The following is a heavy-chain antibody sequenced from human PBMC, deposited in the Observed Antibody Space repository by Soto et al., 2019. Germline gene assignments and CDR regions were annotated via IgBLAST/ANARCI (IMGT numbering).Heavy chain of an antibody. V-gene: IGHV1-69*13. J-gene: IGHJ6*02. CDR1: GGTFSSYA. CDR3: AREDGVTAAGTGQDYYYYGMDV. Sequence: SVKVSCKASGGTFSSYAISWVRQAPGQGLEWMGGIIPIFGTANYAQKFQGRVTITADESTSTAYMELSSLRSEDMAVYYCAREDGVTAAGTGQDYYYYGMDVWGQGTTVTVSS. D-gene: IGHD6-13*01. CDR2: IIPIFGTA.